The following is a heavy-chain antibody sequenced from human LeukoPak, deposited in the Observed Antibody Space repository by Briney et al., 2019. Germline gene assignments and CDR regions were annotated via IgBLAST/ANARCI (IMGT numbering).Heavy chain of an antibody. Sequence: PSETLSLTCAVYGGSFSGYYWSWIRQPPGKGLEWIGEINHSGSTNYNPSLKSRVTISVDTSKNQFSLKLSSVTAADMAVYYCARYFILGELSTNWFDPWGQGTLVTVSS. V-gene: IGHV4-34*01. D-gene: IGHD3-16*02. CDR2: INHSGST. CDR1: GGSFSGYY. J-gene: IGHJ5*02. CDR3: ARYFILGELSTNWFDP.